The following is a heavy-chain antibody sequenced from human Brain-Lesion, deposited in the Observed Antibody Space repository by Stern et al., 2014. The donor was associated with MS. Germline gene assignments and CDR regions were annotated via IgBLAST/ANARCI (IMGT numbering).Heavy chain of an antibody. CDR1: GFSFSTYA. CDR3: AKWPHHIAVAGTRYFQH. Sequence: EVHLVESGGGLVQPGWSLRLSCAASGFSFSTYAMSWVRQTPGKGLQWVSGISGLGGPTYYADSVKGRFTISRDNSKNTLYLQMDSLRADDTAVYYCAKWPHHIAVAGTRYFQHWGQGTLVTVSS. CDR2: ISGLGGPT. D-gene: IGHD6-19*01. V-gene: IGHV3-23*04. J-gene: IGHJ1*01.